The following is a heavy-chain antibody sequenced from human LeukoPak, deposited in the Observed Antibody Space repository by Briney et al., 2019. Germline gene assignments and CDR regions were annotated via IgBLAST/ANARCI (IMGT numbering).Heavy chain of an antibody. CDR2: IKQDGSEK. D-gene: IGHD3-3*01. J-gene: IGHJ4*02. V-gene: IGHV3-7*01. CDR3: AGVDWSGYSSGLDY. Sequence: GGSLRLSCAASGFTFSSYWMSWVRQAPEKGLEWVANIKQDGSEKLYLDSVRGRFTISRDNVKNSLYLQMNSLRAEDTAVYYCAGVDWSGYSSGLDYWGQGTLVTVSS. CDR1: GFTFSSYW.